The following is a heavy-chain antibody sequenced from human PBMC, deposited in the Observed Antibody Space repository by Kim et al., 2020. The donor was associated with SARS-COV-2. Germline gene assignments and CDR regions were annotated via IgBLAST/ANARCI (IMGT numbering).Heavy chain of an antibody. J-gene: IGHJ5*02. Sequence: SETLSLTCTVSGGSISSYYWSWIRQPPGKGLEWIGYIYYSGSTNYNPSLKSRVTISVDTSKNQFSLKLSSVTAADTAVYYCARFGKITERGPRINWFDPWGQGTLVTVSS. CDR3: ARFGKITERGPRINWFDP. V-gene: IGHV4-59*01. D-gene: IGHD1-1*01. CDR2: IYYSGST. CDR1: GGSISSYY.